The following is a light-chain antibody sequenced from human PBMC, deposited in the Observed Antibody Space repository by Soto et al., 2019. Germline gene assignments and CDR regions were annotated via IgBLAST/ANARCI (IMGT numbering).Light chain of an antibody. CDR1: SSDVGSYNY. Sequence: ALTQPASVSGSPGQSITISCTGTSSDVGSYNYVSWYQHHPGKVPKLMIYDVSSRPSGVSNRFSGSKSGNTASLTISGLQTEDEADYYCSSYTSSETRVFGTGTKVTV. V-gene: IGLV2-14*03. CDR2: DVS. J-gene: IGLJ1*01. CDR3: SSYTSSETRV.